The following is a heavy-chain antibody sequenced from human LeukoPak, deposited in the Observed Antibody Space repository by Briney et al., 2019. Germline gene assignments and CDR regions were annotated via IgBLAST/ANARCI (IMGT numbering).Heavy chain of an antibody. CDR2: IIPIFGTA. Sequence: GASVNVSCKASGGTFSSYAISWVRQAPGQGLEWMGGIIPIFGTANYAQTFQGRVTITTDESTSTAYMELSSLRSEDTAVYYCARATRGYSSSWYDSSWFDPWGQGTLVTVSS. D-gene: IGHD6-13*01. J-gene: IGHJ5*02. CDR1: GGTFSSYA. CDR3: ARATRGYSSSWYDSSWFDP. V-gene: IGHV1-69*05.